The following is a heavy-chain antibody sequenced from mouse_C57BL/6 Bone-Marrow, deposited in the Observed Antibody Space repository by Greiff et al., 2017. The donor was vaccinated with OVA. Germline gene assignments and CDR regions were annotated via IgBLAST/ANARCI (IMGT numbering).Heavy chain of an antibody. CDR1: GYSFTDYN. Sequence: EVQLQQSGPELVKPGASVKISCKASGYSFTDYNMNWVKQSNGKSLEWIGVINPNYGTTSYNQKFKGKATLTVDQSSSTAYMQLNSLTFEDSAVYYGAFYSGSSYRYFDVWGTGTTVTGSS. J-gene: IGHJ1*03. D-gene: IGHD1-1*01. CDR2: INPNYGTT. CDR3: AFYSGSSYRYFDV. V-gene: IGHV1-39*01.